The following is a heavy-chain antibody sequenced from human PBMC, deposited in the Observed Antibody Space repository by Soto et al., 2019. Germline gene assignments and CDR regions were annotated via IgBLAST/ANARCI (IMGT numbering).Heavy chain of an antibody. V-gene: IGHV3-74*01. J-gene: IGHJ4*02. Sequence: FLRLPCAASGFTFSSYNISWVRQAPGRGLVWVSSISNDGRTTNYADSVRGRFTVSRDNAKKTMSLQMNNLRAEDTAVYYCATWRGGYTYGLDHWGQGTPVTVSS. CDR3: ATWRGGYTYGLDH. CDR2: ISNDGRTT. D-gene: IGHD5-18*01. CDR1: GFTFSSYN.